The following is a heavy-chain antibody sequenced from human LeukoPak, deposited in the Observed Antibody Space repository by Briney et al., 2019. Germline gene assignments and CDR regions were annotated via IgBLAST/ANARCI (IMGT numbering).Heavy chain of an antibody. CDR2: ISSSGSTI. CDR3: ARAGPFVVVPAATDY. D-gene: IGHD2-2*01. Sequence: QTGGSLRLSCAASGFTFSSYEMNWVRQAPGKGLEWVSYISSSGSTIYYADSVKGRFTISRDNAKNSLYLQMNSLRAEDTAVYYYARAGPFVVVPAATDYWGQGTLVTVSS. J-gene: IGHJ4*02. CDR1: GFTFSSYE. V-gene: IGHV3-48*03.